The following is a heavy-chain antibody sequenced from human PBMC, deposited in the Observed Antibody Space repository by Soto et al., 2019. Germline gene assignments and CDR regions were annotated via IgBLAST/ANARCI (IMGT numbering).Heavy chain of an antibody. J-gene: IGHJ3*02. Sequence: PGESLKISCKGSGYSFTSYWIGWVRQMPGKGLEWMGIIYPGDSDTRYSPSFQGQVTISADKSISTAYLQWSSLKASDTAMYYCARRTKAYCGGECYHSALSGAFDIWGQGTMVTVSS. CDR2: IYPGDSDT. D-gene: IGHD2-21*01. CDR3: ARRTKAYCGGECYHSALSGAFDI. CDR1: GYSFTSYW. V-gene: IGHV5-51*01.